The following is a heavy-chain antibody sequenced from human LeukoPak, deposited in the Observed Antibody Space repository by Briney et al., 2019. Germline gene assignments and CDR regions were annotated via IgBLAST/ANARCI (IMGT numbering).Heavy chain of an antibody. V-gene: IGHV4-30-2*01. CDR1: GGSISSGGFS. Sequence: PSQTLSLTCAVSGGSISSGGFSWSWIRQPPGKGVEWIVYVFDSGGTYYNPSLKSRVTISVDTSKNQISLKLSSVTAADTAVYYCAREGTSRFFDYWGQGTLVTVSS. D-gene: IGHD1/OR15-1a*01. CDR3: AREGTSRFFDY. J-gene: IGHJ4*02. CDR2: VFDSGGT.